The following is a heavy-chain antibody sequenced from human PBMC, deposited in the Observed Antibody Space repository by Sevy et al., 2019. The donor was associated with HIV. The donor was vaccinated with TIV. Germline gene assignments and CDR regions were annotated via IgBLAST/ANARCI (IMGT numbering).Heavy chain of an antibody. CDR2: INPNSGGT. D-gene: IGHD3-9*01. J-gene: IGHJ3*02. Sequence: ASVKVSCKASGYAFTGYYMHWVRQAPGQGLEWMGWINPNSGGTNYAQKFQGRVTMTRDTSISTAYMELSRLRSDDTAVYYCARGTGYDPDDAFDIWGQGTMVTVSS. CDR1: GYAFTGYY. CDR3: ARGTGYDPDDAFDI. V-gene: IGHV1-2*02.